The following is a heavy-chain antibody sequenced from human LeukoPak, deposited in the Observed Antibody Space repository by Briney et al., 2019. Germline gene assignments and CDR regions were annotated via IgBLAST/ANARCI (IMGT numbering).Heavy chain of an antibody. CDR1: GGFISSSSYY. D-gene: IGHD3-22*01. Sequence: SETLSLTCAICGGFISSSSYYWGWIRQPPGKGLEWIGDIYYSGSTYYNPALKSRVSMSIDTSKNQFSLELRSVAAADTALYYCARRRYYDSTGYLEWGQGTLVTVTS. V-gene: IGHV4-39*01. J-gene: IGHJ1*01. CDR2: IYYSGST. CDR3: ARRRYYDSTGYLE.